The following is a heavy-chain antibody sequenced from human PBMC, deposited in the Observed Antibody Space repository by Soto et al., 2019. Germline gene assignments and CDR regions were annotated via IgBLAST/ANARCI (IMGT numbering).Heavy chain of an antibody. Sequence: ASVKVSCKASGYIFVNYGIAWVRQAPRQGLEWMGWISPYTGNTHYAQKLQGRVTMTTDTSTSTAYMELRSLRSDDTAVYYCARSQTTVTSYDYWGQGTLVTVSS. J-gene: IGHJ4*02. CDR2: ISPYTGNT. CDR1: GYIFVNYG. V-gene: IGHV1-18*01. D-gene: IGHD4-17*01. CDR3: ARSQTTVTSYDY.